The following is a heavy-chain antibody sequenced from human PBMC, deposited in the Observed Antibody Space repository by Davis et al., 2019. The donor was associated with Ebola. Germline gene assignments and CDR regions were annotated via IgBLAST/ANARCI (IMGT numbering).Heavy chain of an antibody. CDR1: GFTFYRYE. CDR2: ISGSATST. Sequence: GGSLRLSCAASGFTFYRYEMNWVRQAPGKGLEWVSYISGSATSTFYADSVKGRFTISRDNARDSLYLQMNSLKNEDTAVYYCTTLSLYSNSRWGQGTLVTVSS. CDR3: TTLSLYSNSR. V-gene: IGHV3-48*03. J-gene: IGHJ4*02. D-gene: IGHD6-6*01.